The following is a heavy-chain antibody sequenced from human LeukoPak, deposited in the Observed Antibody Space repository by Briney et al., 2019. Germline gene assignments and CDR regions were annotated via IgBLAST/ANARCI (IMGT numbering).Heavy chain of an antibody. D-gene: IGHD4-17*01. J-gene: IGHJ4*02. Sequence: SETLSLTCTVSGGSISSSSYYWGWIREXXXKGLEWIGSIYYSGSTYYNPSLKSRVTISVDTSKNQFSLKLSSVTAADTAVYYCARLQATTPDYWGQGTLVTVSS. V-gene: IGHV4-39*01. CDR3: ARLQATTPDY. CDR2: IYYSGST. CDR1: GGSISSSSYY.